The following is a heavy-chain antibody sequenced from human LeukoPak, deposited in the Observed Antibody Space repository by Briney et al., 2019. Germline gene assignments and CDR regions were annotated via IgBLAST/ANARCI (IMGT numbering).Heavy chain of an antibody. D-gene: IGHD6-25*01. V-gene: IGHV3-66*01. J-gene: IGHJ4*02. Sequence: GGSLRLSCAASGFTVGNNQLTWARQASGKGLEWVSLVYSGGTTRYADSVKGRFTISRDNSKNTVYLQMNSLRAEDTAVCYCATGSPGIAAAAGARNYWGQGTLVTVSS. CDR1: GFTVGNNQ. CDR2: VYSGGTT. CDR3: ATGSPGIAAAAGARNY.